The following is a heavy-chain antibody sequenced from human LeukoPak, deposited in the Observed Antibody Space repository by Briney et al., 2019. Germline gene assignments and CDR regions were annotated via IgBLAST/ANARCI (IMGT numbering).Heavy chain of an antibody. V-gene: IGHV3-21*01. J-gene: IGHJ4*02. Sequence: GGSLRLSCAASGFTFSSYSMNWVRQAPGKGLEWVSSISSSSSYIYYADSVKGRFTISRDNAKNSLYLQMNSLRAEDTAVYYCARAQYSSSWAFDYWGQGTLVTVSS. CDR1: GFTFSSYS. CDR3: ARAQYSSSWAFDY. CDR2: ISSSSSYI. D-gene: IGHD6-13*01.